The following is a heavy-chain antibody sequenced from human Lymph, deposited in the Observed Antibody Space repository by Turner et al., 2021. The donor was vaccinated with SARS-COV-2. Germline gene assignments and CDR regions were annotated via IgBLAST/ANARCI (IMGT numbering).Heavy chain of an antibody. CDR3: AIGSSKPQWLDLFWY. CDR1: GSTLTELS. Sequence: QVQLVQSGAEVKKPGASVKVSCKVSGSTLTELSMHWVLQAPGKGLEWMGGFDLEDGETNYAQKFQGRVTMTDDTSTDTPYMELSSLRSEDTAVYYCAIGSSKPQWLDLFWYWGQGTLVTVSS. V-gene: IGHV1-24*01. D-gene: IGHD6-19*01. CDR2: FDLEDGET. J-gene: IGHJ4*02.